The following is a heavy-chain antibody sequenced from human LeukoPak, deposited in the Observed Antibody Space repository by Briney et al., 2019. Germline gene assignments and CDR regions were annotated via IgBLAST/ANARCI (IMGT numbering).Heavy chain of an antibody. CDR2: MHYSGNT. Sequence: PSETLSLTCTVSGXSISSFYWSWIRQPPGKALEWIAYMHYSGNTNYNPSLKSRVTISIDTPKNQFSLKLSSVTAADTAVYYCARDWGGSGFNWFDPWGQGTLVTVSS. D-gene: IGHD6-19*01. CDR1: GXSISSFY. CDR3: ARDWGGSGFNWFDP. J-gene: IGHJ5*02. V-gene: IGHV4-59*01.